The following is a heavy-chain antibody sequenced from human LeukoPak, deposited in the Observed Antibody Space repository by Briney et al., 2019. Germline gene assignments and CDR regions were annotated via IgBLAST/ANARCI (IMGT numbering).Heavy chain of an antibody. J-gene: IGHJ4*02. V-gene: IGHV3-11*04. D-gene: IGHD5-18*01. CDR2: ISSSGGAI. Sequence: PGGPLRLSCAASGFTLSDYYMSWIRQAPGKGLEWLSYISSSGGAIYYADSVMGRFTISRDNAKNSVYLQMNSLRAEDTAVYYCASVDTGMIDYWGQGTLVTVSS. CDR1: GFTLSDYY. CDR3: ASVDTGMIDY.